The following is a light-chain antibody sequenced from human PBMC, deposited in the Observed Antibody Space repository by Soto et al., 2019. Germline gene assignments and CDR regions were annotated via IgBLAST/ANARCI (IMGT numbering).Light chain of an antibody. Sequence: IQLTQSPSSLSASVGDRVTITCRASQGIITYLAWSQQKPGKAPKLLIYGASTLPSGVPSRFGGSGSGTDCTLTVSSLLSEDFATYYCHQLFMYPLTFGPGTKVEIK. CDR3: HQLFMYPLT. CDR1: QGIITY. J-gene: IGKJ3*01. V-gene: IGKV1-9*01. CDR2: GAS.